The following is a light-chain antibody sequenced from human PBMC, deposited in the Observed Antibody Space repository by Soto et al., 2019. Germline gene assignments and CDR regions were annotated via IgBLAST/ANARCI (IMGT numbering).Light chain of an antibody. Sequence: DIQMTQSPSTLSASVGDRVTITCRASQSISSWLAWYQQKPGKAPKLLNYKASSLESGVPSRFIGSGSGTEFTLTISSLQPDDFATYYCQQYNSYSTFGQGTKVEIK. V-gene: IGKV1-5*03. CDR3: QQYNSYST. CDR2: KAS. CDR1: QSISSW. J-gene: IGKJ1*01.